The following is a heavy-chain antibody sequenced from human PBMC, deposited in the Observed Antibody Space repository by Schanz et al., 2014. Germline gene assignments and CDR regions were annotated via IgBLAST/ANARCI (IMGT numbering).Heavy chain of an antibody. CDR1: GFTFSSYW. J-gene: IGHJ4*02. CDR3: ARGTPFLCDY. CDR2: ISSTSTYL. V-gene: IGHV3-21*01. Sequence: EVQLVESGGGLVQPGGSLRLSCAASGFTFSSYWMHWVRQAPGKGLVWVSSISSTSTYLYYADSVKGRFTISRDSARNSLYLQMSSLRAEDTAVYYCARGTPFLCDYWGQGTLVTVSS. D-gene: IGHD3-16*01.